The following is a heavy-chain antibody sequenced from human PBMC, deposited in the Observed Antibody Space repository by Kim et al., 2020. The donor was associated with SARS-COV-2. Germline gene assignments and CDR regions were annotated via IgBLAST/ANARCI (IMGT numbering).Heavy chain of an antibody. J-gene: IGHJ6*02. CDR2: ISSSVGST. Sequence: GGSLRLSCAASGFTFSSYGMNWVRQAPGKGLEWVSGISSSVGSTYYADSLKGRFTISRDNSKNTLYLQMNSLRPEDTAVYYCAKAPHYYYYYGMDVMGHGTTVTVSS. CDR3: AKAPHYYYYYGMDV. V-gene: IGHV3-23*01. CDR1: GFTFSSYG.